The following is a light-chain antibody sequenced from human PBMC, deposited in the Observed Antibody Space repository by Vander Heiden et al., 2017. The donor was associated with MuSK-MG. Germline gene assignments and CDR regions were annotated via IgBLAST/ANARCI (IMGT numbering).Light chain of an antibody. CDR1: QSVSSY. Sequence: EIVLTQSPATLSLSPGERATLSCRASQSVSSYLDWYQQKPGQAPRLLIYDASNRATGIPARFSGSGSGTDFTLTISSLEPEDFAVYYCQRPATFGQGTKLEIK. J-gene: IGKJ2*01. V-gene: IGKV3-11*01. CDR2: DAS. CDR3: QRPAT.